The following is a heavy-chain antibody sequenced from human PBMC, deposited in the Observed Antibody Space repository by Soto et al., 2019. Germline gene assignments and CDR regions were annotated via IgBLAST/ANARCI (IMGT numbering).Heavy chain of an antibody. D-gene: IGHD3-22*01. CDR2: ISSSGSTI. Sequence: GGSLRLSCAASGFTFRYYYMSWIRQAPGKGLEWVSYISSSGSTIDYADSGKGRFTISRDNAKNSLYLQMNSLGAEDTAVYYCARVAVGGYFDFYYWGQGTLVTVSS. J-gene: IGHJ4*02. V-gene: IGHV3-11*01. CDR3: ARVAVGGYFDFYY. CDR1: GFTFRYYY.